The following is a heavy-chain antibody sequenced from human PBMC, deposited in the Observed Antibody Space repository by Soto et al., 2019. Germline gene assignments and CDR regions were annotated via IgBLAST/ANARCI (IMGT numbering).Heavy chain of an antibody. J-gene: IGHJ4*02. CDR3: ADEGASLDY. CDR2: ISYDGSNK. V-gene: IGHV3-30-3*01. Sequence: QVQLVESGGGVVQPGRSLRLSCAASGFTFSSYAMHWVRQAPGKGLEWVAVISYDGSNKYYADSVKGRFTISRDNSKNTQYLQMNSLRAEDTAVYYCADEGASLDYWGQGTLVTVSS. CDR1: GFTFSSYA.